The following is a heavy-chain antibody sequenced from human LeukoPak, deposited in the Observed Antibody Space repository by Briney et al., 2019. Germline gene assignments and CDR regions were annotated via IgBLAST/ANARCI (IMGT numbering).Heavy chain of an antibody. D-gene: IGHD3-22*01. V-gene: IGHV1-8*01. J-gene: IGHJ6*02. CDR1: GYTFTSYD. CDR2: MNPNIDT. CDR3: AYSKYYYDSSGPQYYYYGMDV. Sequence: GASVKVSCKASGYTFTSYDINWVRQATGQGLEWMGWMNPNIDTGYAQKFQGRVTVTRNASISTAYMELSSLRSEDTAVYYCAYSKYYYDSSGPQYYYYGMDVWGQGTTVTVSS.